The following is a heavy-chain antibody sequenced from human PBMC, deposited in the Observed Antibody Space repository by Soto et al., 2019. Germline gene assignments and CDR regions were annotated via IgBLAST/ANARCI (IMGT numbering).Heavy chain of an antibody. Sequence: GGSLRLSCAASGFTFSSYAMSWVRQAPGKGLEWVSAISGSGGSTYYADSVKGRFTISRDNSKNTLHLQINSLRAEDTAVYYCAKGSASGRKTSYFDYWGQGTLVTVSS. V-gene: IGHV3-23*01. CDR3: AKGSASGRKTSYFDY. D-gene: IGHD3-10*01. CDR2: ISGSGGST. CDR1: GFTFSSYA. J-gene: IGHJ4*02.